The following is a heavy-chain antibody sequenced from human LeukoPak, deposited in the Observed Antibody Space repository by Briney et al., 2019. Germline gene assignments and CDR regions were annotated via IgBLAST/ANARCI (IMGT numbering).Heavy chain of an antibody. V-gene: IGHV3-21*01. Sequence: GGSLRLSCAASGCTFSSYSMNWVRQAPGKGLEWVSSISSSSSYIYYADSVKGRFTISRDNAKNSLYLQMNSLRAEDTAVYNCVRHGGLLWFGELLYARGTYYYGMDVWGQGTTVTVSS. CDR1: GCTFSSYS. J-gene: IGHJ6*02. CDR2: ISSSSSYI. D-gene: IGHD3-10*01. CDR3: VRHGGLLWFGELLYARGTYYYGMDV.